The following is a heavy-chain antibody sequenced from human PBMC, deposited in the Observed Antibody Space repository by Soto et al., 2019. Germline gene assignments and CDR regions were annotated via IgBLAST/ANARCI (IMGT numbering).Heavy chain of an antibody. D-gene: IGHD6-25*01. J-gene: IGHJ6*02. CDR3: ARDLRAARNYYYGMDV. CDR2: ISYDGSNK. Sequence: GGSLRLSCAASGFTFSSYAMHWVRQAPGKGLEWVAVISYDGSNKYYADSVKGRFTISRDNSKNTLYLQMNSLRAEDTAVYYCARDLRAARNYYYGMDVWGQGTTVTVS. CDR1: GFTFSSYA. V-gene: IGHV3-30-3*01.